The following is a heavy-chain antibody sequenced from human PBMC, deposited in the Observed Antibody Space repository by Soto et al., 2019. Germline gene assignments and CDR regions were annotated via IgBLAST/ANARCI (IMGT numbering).Heavy chain of an antibody. Sequence: SETLSLTCTVSGGSVTSGGHYWSWIRQPPGKGLEWIGDIYYSGSTNYNPSLKSRVTISLDTSKNQFSLKLSSLTAAVMAVYYFAIAGWYKGPNPDIVVVPAAMGRLDPWGQGTLVTVSS. J-gene: IGHJ5*02. D-gene: IGHD2-2*01. CDR3: AIAGWYKGPNPDIVVVPAAMGRLDP. CDR1: GGSVTSGGHY. CDR2: IYYSGST. V-gene: IGHV4-61*08.